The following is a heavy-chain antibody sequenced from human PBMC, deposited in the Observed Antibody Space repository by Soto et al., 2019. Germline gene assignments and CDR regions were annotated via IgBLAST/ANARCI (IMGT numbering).Heavy chain of an antibody. CDR3: ARDPGYRNGMDV. D-gene: IGHD5-18*01. V-gene: IGHV3-66*01. J-gene: IGHJ6*02. CDR1: GFTVSSDY. CDR2: VYSGGTT. Sequence: EVQLVESGGGLVQPGGSLRLSCAASGFTVSSDYMTWVRQAPGKGLEWLSTVYSGGTTYYADSVKGRFIISRDNSKNTLFLKMNNMGAEDTAMYYCARDPGYRNGMDVWGQGTTVTVSS.